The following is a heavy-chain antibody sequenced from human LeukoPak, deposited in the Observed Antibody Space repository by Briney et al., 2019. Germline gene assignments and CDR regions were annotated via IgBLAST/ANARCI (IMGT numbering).Heavy chain of an antibody. V-gene: IGHV1-8*02. CDR1: GYTFTGYY. CDR2: MNPNSGNT. Sequence: ASVKVSCKASGYTFTGYYMHWVRQATGQGLEWMGWMNPNSGNTGYAQKFQGRVTMARNTSISTAYMELSSLRSEDTAVYYCARGTLTGTIGDYWGQGTLVTVSS. J-gene: IGHJ4*02. D-gene: IGHD1-7*01. CDR3: ARGTLTGTIGDY.